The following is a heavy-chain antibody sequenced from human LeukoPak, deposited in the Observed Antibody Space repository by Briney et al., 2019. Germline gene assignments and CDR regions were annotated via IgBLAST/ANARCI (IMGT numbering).Heavy chain of an antibody. V-gene: IGHV3-33*01. CDR3: ARALSSYDFWSGPPPGYYGMDV. D-gene: IGHD3-3*01. CDR1: GFTFSSYG. CDR2: IWYDGGNK. Sequence: GGSLRLSCAASGFTFSSYGMHWVRQAPGKGLEWVAVIWYDGGNKYYADSVKGRFTISRDNSKNTLYLQMNSLRAEDTAVYYCARALSSYDFWSGPPPGYYGMDVWGQGTTVTVSS. J-gene: IGHJ6*02.